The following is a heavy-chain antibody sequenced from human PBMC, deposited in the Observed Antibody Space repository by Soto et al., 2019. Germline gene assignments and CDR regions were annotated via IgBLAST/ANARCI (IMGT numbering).Heavy chain of an antibody. CDR2: ISDDGSTA. Sequence: LRLSCSVSGFTFSAYWMHWVRQVPGKGLTWVSRISDDGSTATYADSVKGRFVISRDNAKNSLYLEMNTLRADDSGLYYCARGPRVSSTGTGAHWGRGTLVTVSS. D-gene: IGHD1-1*01. V-gene: IGHV3-74*01. J-gene: IGHJ4*02. CDR3: ARGPRVSSTGTGAH. CDR1: GFTFSAYW.